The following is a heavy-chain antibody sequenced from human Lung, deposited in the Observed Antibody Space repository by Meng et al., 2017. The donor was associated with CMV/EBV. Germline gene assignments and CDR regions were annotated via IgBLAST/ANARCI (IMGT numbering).Heavy chain of an antibody. CDR2: INAYNGDT. D-gene: IGHD1-26*01. CDR3: ARVEVGITSGDY. Sequence: QRVKSGGEVKKPWASVKVSCKASGYTFTNYGITWVRQAPGQGLEWMGWINAYNGDTNYAQTLQGRVTMTTDTSTSTAYMELRSLRSDDTAVYYCARVEVGITSGDYWGQGTLVTVSS. CDR1: GYTFTNYG. J-gene: IGHJ4*02. V-gene: IGHV1-18*01.